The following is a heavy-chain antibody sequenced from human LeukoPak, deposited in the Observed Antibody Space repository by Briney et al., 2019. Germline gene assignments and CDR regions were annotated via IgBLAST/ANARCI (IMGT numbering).Heavy chain of an antibody. J-gene: IGHJ4*02. CDR2: ITGSGGGT. V-gene: IGHV3-23*01. CDR3: AKWGDYDVLTGYYDPDY. Sequence: PGGSLRLSCAASGFTVSSNYMSWVRQAPGKGLEWVSAITGSGGGTYYADSVKGRFTISRDNSKNTLYLQMNSLRAEDTAVYYCAKWGDYDVLTGYYDPDYWGQGTLVTVSS. CDR1: GFTVSSNY. D-gene: IGHD3-9*01.